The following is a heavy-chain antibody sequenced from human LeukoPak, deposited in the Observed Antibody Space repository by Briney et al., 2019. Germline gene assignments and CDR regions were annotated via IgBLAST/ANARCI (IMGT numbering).Heavy chain of an antibody. CDR2: VSGGGSGT. V-gene: IGHV3-23*01. J-gene: IGHJ4*02. Sequence: HPGGSLRLSCTASGFTFGDYAMSWFRQAPGKGLEWVSAVSGGGSGTYYADSVKGRFTISRDNSKNTLYLQMNSLTGEDSAVYYCVAVTGRPAGGGVYYWGQGTLVTVSS. D-gene: IGHD6-19*01. CDR1: GFTFGDYA. CDR3: VAVTGRPAGGGVYY.